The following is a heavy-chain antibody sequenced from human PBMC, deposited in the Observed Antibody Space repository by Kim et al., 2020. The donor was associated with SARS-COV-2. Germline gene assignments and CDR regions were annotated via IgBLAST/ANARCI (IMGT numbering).Heavy chain of an antibody. CDR1: GFTFSSYA. CDR2: ISGSGGST. J-gene: IGHJ6*02. CDR3: AKEYNDYGDYLSCMDV. V-gene: IGHV3-23*01. Sequence: GGSLRLSCAASGFTFSSYAMSWVRQAPGKGLEWVSAISGSGGSTYYADSVKGRFTISRDNSKNTLYLQINSLRAEDTAVYYCAKEYNDYGDYLSCMDVWGQGTTVTVSS. D-gene: IGHD4-17*01.